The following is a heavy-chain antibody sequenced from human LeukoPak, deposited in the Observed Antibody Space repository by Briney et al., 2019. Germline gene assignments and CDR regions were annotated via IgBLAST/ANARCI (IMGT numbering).Heavy chain of an antibody. CDR3: ARVRNNWNYFSARNNWFDP. V-gene: IGHV4-38-2*01. D-gene: IGHD1-7*01. CDR1: GYSISSGYY. J-gene: IGHJ5*02. CDR2: IYHSGST. Sequence: SETLSLTCAVSGYSISSGYYWGWIRQPPGKGLEWIGSIYHSGSTYYNPSLKSRVTISVDTSKNQFPLKLSSVTAADTAVYYCARVRNNWNYFSARNNWFDPWGQGTLVTVSS.